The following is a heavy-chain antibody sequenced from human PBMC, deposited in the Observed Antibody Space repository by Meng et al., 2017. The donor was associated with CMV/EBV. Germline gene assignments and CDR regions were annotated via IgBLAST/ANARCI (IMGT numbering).Heavy chain of an antibody. J-gene: IGHJ5*02. V-gene: IGHV3-48*03. D-gene: IGHD4-17*01. Sequence: GESLKISCAASGFTFSSYEMNWVRQAPGKGLEWVSYISSSGSTIYYADSVKGRFTISRDNAKNSLYLQMNSLRAEDTAVYYCARETGADTTVTYWGWFDPWGQGTLVTVSS. CDR2: ISSSGSTI. CDR1: GFTFSSYE. CDR3: ARETGADTTVTYWGWFDP.